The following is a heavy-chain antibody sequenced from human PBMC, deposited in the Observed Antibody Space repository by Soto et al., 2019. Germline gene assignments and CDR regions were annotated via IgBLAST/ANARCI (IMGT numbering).Heavy chain of an antibody. CDR1: GYTFTSYD. CDR2: MNPNSGNT. J-gene: IGHJ4*02. Sequence: QVQLAQSGAEVKKHGASVKVSCKASGYTFTSYDINWVRQATGQGLEWMGWMNPNSGNTGYAQKFQGRVTMTRNTSISTAYMELSSLRSEDTAVYYCARGGRKLLWFGHDYWGQGTLVTVSS. D-gene: IGHD3-10*01. V-gene: IGHV1-8*01. CDR3: ARGGRKLLWFGHDY.